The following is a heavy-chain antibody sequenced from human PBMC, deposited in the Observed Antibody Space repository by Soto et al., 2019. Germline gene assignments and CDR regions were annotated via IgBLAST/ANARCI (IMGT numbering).Heavy chain of an antibody. Sequence: SKTLSLTCAVSGGSISSSSYYWGWIRQPPGKGLEWIGTIYYSGSTYYNPSLKSRVTISVDTSKNQFSLKLSSVTAADTAVYYCTRGLITGSQYSGGWYYFDSWGQGTQVTVS. CDR2: IYYSGST. V-gene: IGHV4-39*01. CDR3: TRGLITGSQYSGGWYYFDS. J-gene: IGHJ4*02. D-gene: IGHD1-26*01. CDR1: GGSISSSSYY.